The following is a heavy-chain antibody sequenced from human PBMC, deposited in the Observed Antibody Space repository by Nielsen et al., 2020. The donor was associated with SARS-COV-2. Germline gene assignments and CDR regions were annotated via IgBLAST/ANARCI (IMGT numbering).Heavy chain of an antibody. CDR1: AFTFSTYW. V-gene: IGHV3-74*01. J-gene: IGHJ6*02. CDR3: AKDRALLWFGELQIAYYYGMDV. D-gene: IGHD3-10*01. Sequence: GESLKISCAASAFTFSTYWMHWVRQAPGKGLVWVSRINSDGSSTSYADPVKGRFTISRDNAKNTLYLQMNSLRAEDTAVYYCAKDRALLWFGELQIAYYYGMDVWGQGTTVTVSS. CDR2: INSDGSST.